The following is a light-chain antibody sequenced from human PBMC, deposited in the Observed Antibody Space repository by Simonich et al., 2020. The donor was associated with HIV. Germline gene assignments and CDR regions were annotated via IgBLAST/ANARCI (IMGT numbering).Light chain of an antibody. CDR3: YSTDSSGTLWV. CDR1: SLPEQY. Sequence: SYELTQPPSVSLSPGQTARITCSGDSLPEQYAYWYQQKSGQAPVLVIYEDNKRPSGIPERFTGSRSGTMATLTISGAQVEDEADYYCYSTDSSGTLWVFGGGTKLTVL. CDR2: EDN. J-gene: IGLJ3*02. V-gene: IGLV3-10*01.